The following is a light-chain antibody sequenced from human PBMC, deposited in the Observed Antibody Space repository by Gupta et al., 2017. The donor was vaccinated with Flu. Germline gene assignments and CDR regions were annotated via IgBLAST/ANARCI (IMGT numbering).Light chain of an antibody. V-gene: IGLV2-11*01. Sequence: HSALTQPRSVSGSPGQSVTISCTGTSSDVGGYNYVSWYQQHPGKAPKLMIYDVTERPSGVPDRFSGSKSGNTASLTISGLQAEDEADYYCCSFAGIYTLYVFGTGTKVTVL. J-gene: IGLJ1*01. CDR2: DVT. CDR3: CSFAGIYTLYV. CDR1: SSDVGGYNY.